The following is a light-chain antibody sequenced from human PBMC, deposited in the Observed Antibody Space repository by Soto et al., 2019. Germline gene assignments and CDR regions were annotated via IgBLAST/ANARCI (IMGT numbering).Light chain of an antibody. Sequence: VLTQSPGTLSLSPGARATLSCRASENIYTSYVAWFQQRPGQPPRLLIYDASSRAASVPDRFSGSGSGTDFTLTISRLEPEDFAPYYCQRYGGSPPYTFGQGTKVEIK. CDR2: DAS. CDR3: QRYGGSPPYT. V-gene: IGKV3-20*01. J-gene: IGKJ2*01. CDR1: ENIYTSY.